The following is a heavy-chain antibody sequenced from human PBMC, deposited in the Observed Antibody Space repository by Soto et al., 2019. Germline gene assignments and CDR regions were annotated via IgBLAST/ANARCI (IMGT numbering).Heavy chain of an antibody. CDR3: ARGAMRGYFDY. CDR2: IDSDGTST. J-gene: IGHJ4*02. Sequence: EVRLVESGGGLVQPGGSLRLSCAASGFTFSTYWMHWVRQAPGKGLVWVSRIDSDGTSTNYADSVKGRFTISRDNAKNTLYLQMNGLRAEDMAVYYCARGAMRGYFDYWGQGTLVTVSS. D-gene: IGHD3-16*01. CDR1: GFTFSTYW. V-gene: IGHV3-74*01.